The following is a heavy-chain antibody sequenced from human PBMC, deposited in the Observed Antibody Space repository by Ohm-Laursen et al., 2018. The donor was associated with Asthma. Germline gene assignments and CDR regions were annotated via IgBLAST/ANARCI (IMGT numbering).Heavy chain of an antibody. D-gene: IGHD4-17*01. CDR1: GFTFSGSA. CDR3: TRPPYGDDAFDI. Sequence: SLRLSCTAFGFTFSGSAMHWVRQASGKGLEWVGRIRSKANSYATAYAASVKGRFTISRDDSKNTAYLQMNSLKTEDTAVYYCTRPPYGDDAFDIWGQGTMVTVSS. V-gene: IGHV3-73*01. CDR2: IRSKANSYAT. J-gene: IGHJ3*02.